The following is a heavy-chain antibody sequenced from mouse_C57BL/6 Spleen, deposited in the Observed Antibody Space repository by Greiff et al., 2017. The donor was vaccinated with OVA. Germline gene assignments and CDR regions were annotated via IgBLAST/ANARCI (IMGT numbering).Heavy chain of an antibody. V-gene: IGHV1-81*01. CDR1: GYTFTSYG. CDR2: IYPRSGNT. J-gene: IGHJ2*01. CDR3: ARRGWDEGYFDY. D-gene: IGHD4-1*01. Sequence: QVQLKQSGAELARPGASVKLSCKASGYTFTSYGISWVKQRTGQGLEWIGEIYPRSGNTYYNEKFKGKATLTADKSSSTAYMELRSLTSEDSAVYFCARRGWDEGYFDYWGQGTTLTVSS.